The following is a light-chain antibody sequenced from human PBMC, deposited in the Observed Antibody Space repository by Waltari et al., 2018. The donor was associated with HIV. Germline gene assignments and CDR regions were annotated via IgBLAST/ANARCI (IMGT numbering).Light chain of an antibody. CDR2: RTN. J-gene: IGLJ3*02. CDR1: SYNIGSNY. CDR3: AAWDDSLSGWV. Sequence: QSVVPQPPSASGTPGHRVTISCSGSSYNIGSNYVYWYQQLPGTAPKLLIYRTNQRSSGVPDRLSGSKSGTSASLAISGLRPEDEAEYYCAAWDDSLSGWVFGGGTKLTVL. V-gene: IGLV1-47*01.